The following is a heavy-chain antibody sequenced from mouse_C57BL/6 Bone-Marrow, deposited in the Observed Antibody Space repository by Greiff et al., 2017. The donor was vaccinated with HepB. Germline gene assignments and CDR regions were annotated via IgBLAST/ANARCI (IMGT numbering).Heavy chain of an antibody. J-gene: IGHJ3*01. CDR1: GYTFTDYS. V-gene: IGHV1-78*01. CDR2: IYPRDGST. D-gene: IGHD2-4*01. Sequence: QVQLQQSDAELVKPGASVKISCKASGYTFTDYSIHWMKQRPEQGLEWIGYIYPRDGSTKYNEKFKGKATLTADKSSSTAYMQLNSLTSEDSAVYFCACDYGTQAWFAYWGQGTLVTVSA. CDR3: ACDYGTQAWFAY.